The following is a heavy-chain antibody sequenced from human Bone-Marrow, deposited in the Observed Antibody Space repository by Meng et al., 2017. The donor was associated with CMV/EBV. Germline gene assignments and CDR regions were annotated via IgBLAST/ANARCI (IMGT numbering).Heavy chain of an antibody. Sequence: GGSLRLSCAASGFTFSSYAMHWVRQAPGKGLEWVAVISYDGSNKYYADSVKGRFTISRDNSKNTLYLQMNSLRAEDTAVYYCARDRNYCSSTSCYISGGMDVWGQGTTVTVSS. CDR3: ARDRNYCSSTSCYISGGMDV. CDR1: GFTFSSYA. CDR2: ISYDGSNK. D-gene: IGHD2-2*02. V-gene: IGHV3-30*04. J-gene: IGHJ6*02.